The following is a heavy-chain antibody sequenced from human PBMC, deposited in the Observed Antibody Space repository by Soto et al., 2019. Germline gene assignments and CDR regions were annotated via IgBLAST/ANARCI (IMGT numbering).Heavy chain of an antibody. CDR2: IDSSGTYT. CDR3: VKGSSGGRPYYFDY. Sequence: HPWGSLRLSCAASTFTFSNYAMSWIRQAPGKALEWVTAIDSSGTYTYYADSVKGRFTISRDNSKKTVYLQMNSLRAEDTALYFCVKGSSGGRPYYFDYWGQGALVTVSS. V-gene: IGHV3-23*05. CDR1: TFTFSNYA. D-gene: IGHD2-15*01. J-gene: IGHJ4*01.